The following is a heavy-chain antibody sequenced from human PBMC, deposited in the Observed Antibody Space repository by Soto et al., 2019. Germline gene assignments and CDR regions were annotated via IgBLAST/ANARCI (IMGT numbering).Heavy chain of an antibody. D-gene: IGHD3-3*01. CDR3: ARGRLFLTPSGLAITYFDY. V-gene: IGHV4-34*01. Sequence: QVQLQQWGAGLLKPSETLSLTCAVYSGSFSGYYYGWIRQPPGKGLEWIGEITHGGSTTYSPSLKSRVTMSLDTSKNQFSLKMTSVTAADTAVYYCARGRLFLTPSGLAITYFDYWGQGSLVSVSS. CDR2: ITHGGST. J-gene: IGHJ4*02. CDR1: SGSFSGYY.